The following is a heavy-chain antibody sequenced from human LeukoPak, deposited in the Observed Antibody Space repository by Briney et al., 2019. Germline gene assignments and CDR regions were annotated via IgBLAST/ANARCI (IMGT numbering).Heavy chain of an antibody. CDR3: ARRCDTSSYYTYYFDY. D-gene: IGHD3-22*01. J-gene: IGHJ4*02. V-gene: IGHV1-2*02. CDR2: INPNSGGT. Sequence: GASVKVSCKASGYTFTAYYIHWVQQAPGQGLEWMGWINPNSGGTNYAQKFQGRVTMTRDTSISTAYMELSRLRSDDTAVYFCARRCDTSSYYTYYFDYWGQGTLVTVSS. CDR1: GYTFTAYY.